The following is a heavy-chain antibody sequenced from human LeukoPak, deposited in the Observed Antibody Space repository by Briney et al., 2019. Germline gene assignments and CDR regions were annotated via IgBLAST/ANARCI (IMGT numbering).Heavy chain of an antibody. V-gene: IGHV3-9*01. D-gene: IGHD2-2*01. CDR1: GLTFKDYA. Sequence: GGSLRLSFEASGLTFKDYAMHWVRQAPGKGLEWVSGISWNSGSVGYADSVKGRFTISRDNAKNSLYLQMNSLRAEDTALYYCTKDLLRYCSSTSCYGFDYWGQGTLVTVSS. J-gene: IGHJ4*02. CDR3: TKDLLRYCSSTSCYGFDY. CDR2: ISWNSGSV.